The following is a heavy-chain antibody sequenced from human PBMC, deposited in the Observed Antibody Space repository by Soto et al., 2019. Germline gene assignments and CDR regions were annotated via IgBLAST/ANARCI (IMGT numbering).Heavy chain of an antibody. CDR3: ASSYCSGGSCYSGAFDI. Sequence: ASVKVSCKASGYTLTGYYMNWVRQAPGQGLEWMGWINPNSGGTNYAQKFQGWVTMTRDTSISTAYMELSRLRSDDTAVYFCASSYCSGGSCYSGAFDIWGQGTMVTVSS. CDR1: GYTLTGYY. CDR2: INPNSGGT. J-gene: IGHJ3*02. D-gene: IGHD2-15*01. V-gene: IGHV1-2*04.